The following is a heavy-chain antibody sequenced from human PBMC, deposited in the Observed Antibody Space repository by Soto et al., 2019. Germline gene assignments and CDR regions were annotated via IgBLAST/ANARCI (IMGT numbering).Heavy chain of an antibody. CDR3: ARAYYYDTSGLIWFDP. CDR1: GGTFSSYA. J-gene: IGHJ5*02. Sequence: VKVSCKASGGTFSSYAVSWVRQAPGQGLEWMGGIIPIFGTANYAQKFQGRVTITADESTSTAYMELSSLRSEDTAVYYCARAYYYDTSGLIWFDPWGQGTLVTVSS. D-gene: IGHD3-22*01. V-gene: IGHV1-69*01. CDR2: IIPIFGTA.